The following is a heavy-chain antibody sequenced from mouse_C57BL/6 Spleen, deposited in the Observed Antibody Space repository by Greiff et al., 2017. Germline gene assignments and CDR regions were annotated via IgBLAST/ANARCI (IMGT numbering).Heavy chain of an antibody. CDR1: GFTFSSYT. D-gene: IGHD1-1*01. V-gene: IGHV5-9*01. Sequence: EVMLVESGGGLVKPGGSLKLSCAASGFTFSSYTMSWVRQTPEKRLEWVATISGGGGNTYYPDSVKGRFTISRDNAKNTLYLQMSSLRSEDTALYYCARQRTTDFDYWGQGTTLTVSS. CDR2: ISGGGGNT. J-gene: IGHJ2*01. CDR3: ARQRTTDFDY.